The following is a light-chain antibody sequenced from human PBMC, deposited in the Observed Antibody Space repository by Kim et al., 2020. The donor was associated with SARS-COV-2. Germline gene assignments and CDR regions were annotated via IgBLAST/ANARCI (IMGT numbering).Light chain of an antibody. V-gene: IGKV3-15*01. J-gene: IGKJ4*01. CDR3: QQYNDWPPLT. CDR1: QSVRNN. CDR2: GAS. Sequence: IVMTQSPATLSVSPGERVTLSCRASQSVRNNLVGYQQRPGQAPRLLIYGASTRATDVSDRFSGGGSGTEFTLTIRSLQSEDLAAYYCQQYNDWPPLTFGGGTKVDIK.